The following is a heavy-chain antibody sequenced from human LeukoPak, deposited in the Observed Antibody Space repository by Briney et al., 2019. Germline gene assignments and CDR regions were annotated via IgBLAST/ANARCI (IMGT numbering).Heavy chain of an antibody. D-gene: IGHD6-13*01. V-gene: IGHV4-39*07. CDR2: IYYGGST. CDR3: ARDGTDYYMDV. CDR1: GGSISSSGYY. J-gene: IGHJ6*03. Sequence: PSETLSLTCTVSGGSISSSGYYWDWIRQPPGKGLEWIGNIYYGGSTYYNPPLKSRVTISIDTSKIQFSLKLSSVTAADTAVYYCARDGTDYYMDVWGKGNTVTVSS.